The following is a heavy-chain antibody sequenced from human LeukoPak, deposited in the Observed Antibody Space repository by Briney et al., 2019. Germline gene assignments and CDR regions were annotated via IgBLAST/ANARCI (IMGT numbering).Heavy chain of an antibody. D-gene: IGHD3-22*01. J-gene: IGHJ5*02. Sequence: GGSLRLSCAPSGFTFSSYAMSWVRQAPEKGLEWVSGISGSGGRTYYADSVKGRFTISRDNSKNTLNLQMNSLRAEDTAVYYCAKGPYYYDSSGYSRRWFDPWGQGTLVTVSS. V-gene: IGHV3-23*01. CDR2: ISGSGGRT. CDR1: GFTFSSYA. CDR3: AKGPYYYDSSGYSRRWFDP.